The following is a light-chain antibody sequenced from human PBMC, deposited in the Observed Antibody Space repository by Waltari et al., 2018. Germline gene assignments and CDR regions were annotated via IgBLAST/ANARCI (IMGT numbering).Light chain of an antibody. CDR3: QTGGHGTWV. Sequence: QLVLTQSPSASASLGASVKLTCTLSSGHNSNVIAWHQQQPEKGRRYVMKVNSDGSHSKGDEIPDRFSGSSSGAERYLTISSLQSEDEADYYCQTGGHGTWVFGGGTKLTVL. V-gene: IGLV4-69*01. CDR1: SGHNSNV. J-gene: IGLJ3*02. CDR2: VNSDGSH.